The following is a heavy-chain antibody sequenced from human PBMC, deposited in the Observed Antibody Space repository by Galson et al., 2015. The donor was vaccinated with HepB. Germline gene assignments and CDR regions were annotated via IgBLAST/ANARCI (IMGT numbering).Heavy chain of an antibody. V-gene: IGHV6-1*01. J-gene: IGHJ4*02. CDR3: ARAWTSRPSTRQTDHFDY. CDR1: GDSVSSRTAS. Sequence: CAISGDSVSSRTASWNWIRQSPSRGLEWLGRTYYRSQWYSEYSASVRGRMTISPDTSESQFSLHLSSVTPEDTAIYFCARAWTSRPSTRQTDHFDYWGQGTLVTVSS. D-gene: IGHD1-1*01. CDR2: TYYRSQWYS.